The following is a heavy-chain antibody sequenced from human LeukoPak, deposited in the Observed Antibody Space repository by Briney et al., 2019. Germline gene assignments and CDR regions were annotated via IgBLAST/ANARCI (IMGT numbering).Heavy chain of an antibody. D-gene: IGHD4-17*01. CDR1: GYTFTGYY. J-gene: IGHJ6*02. CDR2: INPNSGGT. CDR3: ASTTVTAHYYYYGMDV. V-gene: IGHV1-2*02. Sequence: GASVKVSCKASGYTFTGYYMHWVRRAPGQGLEWMGWINPNSGGTNYAQKFQGRVTMTRDTSISTAYMELSRLRSDDTAVYYCASTTVTAHYYYYGMDVWGQGTTVTVSS.